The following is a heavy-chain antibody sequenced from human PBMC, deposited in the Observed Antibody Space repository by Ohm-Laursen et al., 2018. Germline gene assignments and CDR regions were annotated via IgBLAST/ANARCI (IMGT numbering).Heavy chain of an antibody. J-gene: IGHJ6*02. CDR1: GGSISSSSYY. CDR3: ASGTTDGMDV. Sequence: SETLSLTCTVSGGSISSSSYYWGWIRQPPGKGLEWIGSIYYSGSTYYNPSLKSRVTISVDTSKNQFSLKLSSVTAADTAVYYCASGTTDGMDVWGQGTTVTVSS. CDR2: IYYSGST. V-gene: IGHV4-39*01. D-gene: IGHD4-17*01.